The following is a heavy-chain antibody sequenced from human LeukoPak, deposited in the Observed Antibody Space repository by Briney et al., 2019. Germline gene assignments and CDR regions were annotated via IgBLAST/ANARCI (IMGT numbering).Heavy chain of an antibody. J-gene: IGHJ4*02. Sequence: KSGPTLVKPTQTLTLRCTFSGFSLSAPKVSVGWIRQPPGKALEWLALIYGDDEKHYTASLKTRLTVTKDTSKNQVVLTMTNMDLVDTATYYCARRGGGTNMSFNSWGPGTLVTVSS. CDR2: IYGDDEK. D-gene: IGHD2-8*01. CDR3: ARRGGGTNMSFNS. CDR1: GFSLSAPKVS. V-gene: IGHV2-5*02.